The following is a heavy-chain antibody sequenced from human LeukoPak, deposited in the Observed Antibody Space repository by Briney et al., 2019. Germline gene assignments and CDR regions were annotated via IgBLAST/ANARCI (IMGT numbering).Heavy chain of an antibody. Sequence: SETLSLACTVSGGSVSSGGYYWSWIRQHPGKGLEWIGYIYYSGSTYYNPSLKSRVTISVDTSKNQFSLKLGSVTAADTAVYYCARVKTYYFDYWGQGTLVTVSS. CDR3: ARVKTYYFDY. CDR2: IYYSGST. CDR1: GGSVSSGGYY. V-gene: IGHV4-31*03. J-gene: IGHJ4*02.